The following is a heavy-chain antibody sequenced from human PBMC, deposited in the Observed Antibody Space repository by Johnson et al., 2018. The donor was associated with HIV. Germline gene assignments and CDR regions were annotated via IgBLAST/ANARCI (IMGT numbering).Heavy chain of an antibody. CDR2: IYSGGTT. V-gene: IGHV3-53*01. Sequence: VQLVESGGGLIQPGGSLRLSCAASGFTVSTNYMSWVRQAPGKGLECVSIIYSGGTTHYAASVKGRFTISRDNSKSTLYLQMNNLRAEDTDMYYCALILARGWLQRGAFDIWGQGTMVTVSS. CDR1: GFTVSTNY. D-gene: IGHD5-24*01. J-gene: IGHJ3*02. CDR3: ALILARGWLQRGAFDI.